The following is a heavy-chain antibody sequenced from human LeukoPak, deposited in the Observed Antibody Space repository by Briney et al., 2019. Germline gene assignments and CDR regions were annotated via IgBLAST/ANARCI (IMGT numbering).Heavy chain of an antibody. D-gene: IGHD2-15*01. Sequence: SQTLSLTCAVSGGSIGSVNNYWIWIRQPAGKGLEWIGRIYTSGSTNYNPSLKSRVTISIDTSKNQFSLKLTSVTAADTAVYYCARGPHQYCSGGSCYQFDYWGQGTLVTVSS. J-gene: IGHJ4*02. CDR3: ARGPHQYCSGGSCYQFDY. CDR2: IYTSGST. V-gene: IGHV4-61*02. CDR1: GGSIGSVNNY.